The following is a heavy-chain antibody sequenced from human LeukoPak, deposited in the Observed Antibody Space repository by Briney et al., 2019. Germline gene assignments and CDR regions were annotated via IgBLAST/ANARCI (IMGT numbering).Heavy chain of an antibody. CDR2: IRSKANSYAT. CDR1: GFTFSGSA. CDR3: TSSGWPQPPYYYYYMDV. D-gene: IGHD6-19*01. J-gene: IGHJ6*03. Sequence: PGGSLKLSCAASGFTFSGSAMHWVRQASGKGLEWVGRIRSKANSYATAYAASVKGRFTISRDDSKNTAYLQMNSLKTEDTAVYYCTSSGWPQPPYYYYYMDVWGKGTTVTISS. V-gene: IGHV3-73*01.